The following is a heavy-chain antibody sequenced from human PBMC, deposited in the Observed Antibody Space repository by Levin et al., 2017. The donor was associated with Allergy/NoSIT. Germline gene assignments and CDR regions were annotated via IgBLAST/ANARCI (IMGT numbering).Heavy chain of an antibody. CDR1: GGTFSSYA. Sequence: PKASVKVSCKASGGTFSSYAISWVRQAPGQGLEWVGGIIPSFGTANYAQRFQGRVIITADESTSTAYMELSSLRSEDTAVCYCARTVIAAAGSKYYYYGMDGWGQGTTVTVSS. J-gene: IGHJ6*02. D-gene: IGHD6-13*01. CDR2: IIPSFGTA. CDR3: ARTVIAAAGSKYYYYGMDG. V-gene: IGHV1-69*13.